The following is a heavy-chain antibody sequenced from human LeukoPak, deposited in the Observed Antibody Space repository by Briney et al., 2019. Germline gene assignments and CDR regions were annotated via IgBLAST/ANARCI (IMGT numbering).Heavy chain of an antibody. CDR2: IIPIFGTA. Sequence: ASVKVSCKASGGTFSSYAISWVRQAPGQGLEWMGGIIPIFGTANYAQKFQGRVTITTDESTSTAYMELSSLRSEDTAVYYCARHITILRSGGAFDIWGQGTMVTVSS. CDR1: GGTFSSYA. D-gene: IGHD2-15*01. J-gene: IGHJ3*02. CDR3: ARHITILRSGGAFDI. V-gene: IGHV1-69*05.